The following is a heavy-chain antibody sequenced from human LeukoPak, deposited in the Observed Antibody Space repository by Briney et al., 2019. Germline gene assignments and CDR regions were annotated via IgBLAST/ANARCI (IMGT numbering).Heavy chain of an antibody. CDR2: IYTSGST. CDR3: ARPNYYDSSGYYPYGVGAFDI. Sequence: SETLSLTCTVSGGSISSYYWSWIRQPPGKGLEWIGYIYTSGSTNYNPSLKSRVTISVDTSKNQFSLKLSSVTAADTAVYYCARPNYYDSSGYYPYGVGAFDIWGQGTMVTVSS. V-gene: IGHV4-4*09. CDR1: GGSISSYY. J-gene: IGHJ3*02. D-gene: IGHD3-22*01.